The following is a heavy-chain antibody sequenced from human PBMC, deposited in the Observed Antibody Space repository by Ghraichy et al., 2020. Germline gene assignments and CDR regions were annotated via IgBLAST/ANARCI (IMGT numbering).Heavy chain of an antibody. D-gene: IGHD6-13*01. CDR1: GFTFSSYG. CDR2: ISYDGSNK. Sequence: GGSLRLSCAASGFTFSSYGMHWVRQAPGKGLEWVAVISYDGSNKYYADSVKGRFTISRDNSKNTLYLQMNSLRAEDTAVYYCAKRQLAYFDYWGQGTLVTVSS. V-gene: IGHV3-30*18. CDR3: AKRQLAYFDY. J-gene: IGHJ4*02.